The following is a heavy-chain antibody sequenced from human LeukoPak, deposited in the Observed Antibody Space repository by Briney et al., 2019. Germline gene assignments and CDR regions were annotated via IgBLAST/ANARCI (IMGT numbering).Heavy chain of an antibody. Sequence: PSETLSLTCTVSGGSISSSSYYWGWIRQPPGKGLEWIGSIYYSGSTYYNPSLKSRVTISVDTSKNQFSLKLSSVTAADTAVYYCARDDYGDYEYFFDYWGQGTLVTVSS. CDR3: ARDDYGDYEYFFDY. J-gene: IGHJ4*02. CDR2: IYYSGST. V-gene: IGHV4-39*07. D-gene: IGHD4-17*01. CDR1: GGSISSSSYY.